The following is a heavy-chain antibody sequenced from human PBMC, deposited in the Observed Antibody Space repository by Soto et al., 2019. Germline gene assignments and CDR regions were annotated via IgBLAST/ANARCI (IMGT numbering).Heavy chain of an antibody. CDR2: IYHSGST. J-gene: IGHJ4*02. V-gene: IGHV4-30-2*01. CDR1: GGSISSGGYS. CDR3: ARALITKVDY. Sequence: SETLSLTCAVSGGSISSGGYSWSWIRQPPGKGLEWIGYIYHSGSTYYNPSLKSRVTISVDRSKNQFSLKLSSVTAADTAVYCCARALITKVDYWGQGTLVTVSS. D-gene: IGHD3-10*01.